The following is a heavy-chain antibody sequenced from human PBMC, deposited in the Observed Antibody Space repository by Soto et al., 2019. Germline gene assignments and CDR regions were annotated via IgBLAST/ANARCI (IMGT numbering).Heavy chain of an antibody. CDR2: ISGSVGST. V-gene: IGHV3-23*01. D-gene: IGHD6-6*01. CDR1: GFTFSDHG. Sequence: AASGFTFSDHGMHWVRQAPGKGLEWVSSISGSVGSTFYADSVKGRFTISRDNSMNTLYLQMNSLRAEDTAVYYCAKDRTIASRNFDSWGQGALVTVSS. J-gene: IGHJ4*02. CDR3: AKDRTIASRNFDS.